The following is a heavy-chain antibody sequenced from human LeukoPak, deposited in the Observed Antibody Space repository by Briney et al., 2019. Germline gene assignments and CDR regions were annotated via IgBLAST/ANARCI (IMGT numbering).Heavy chain of an antibody. CDR1: GGSFSGYY. CDR2: INHSGST. J-gene: IGHJ5*02. V-gene: IGHV4-34*01. D-gene: IGHD3-22*01. Sequence: PSETLSLTCAVYGGSFSGYYWNWIRQPPGKGLEWIGEINHSGSTNYDPSLKSRVTISVDTSKNQFSLKLNSVTAADTAVYYCASLWLGGAGFDPWGQGTLVTVSS. CDR3: ASLWLGGAGFDP.